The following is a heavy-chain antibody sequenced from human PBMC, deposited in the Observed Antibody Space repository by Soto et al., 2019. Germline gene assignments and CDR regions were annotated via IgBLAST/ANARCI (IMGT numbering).Heavy chain of an antibody. CDR2: INHSGST. Sequence: SETLSLTCAVYGGSFSGYYWSWIRQPPGKGLEWIGEINHSGSTNYNPSLKSRVTISVDTSKNQFSLKLSSVTAADTAVYYCARGKGFWSGYRYLDVWGQGTTVTVS. V-gene: IGHV4-34*01. CDR1: GGSFSGYY. CDR3: ARGKGFWSGYRYLDV. D-gene: IGHD3-3*01. J-gene: IGHJ6*02.